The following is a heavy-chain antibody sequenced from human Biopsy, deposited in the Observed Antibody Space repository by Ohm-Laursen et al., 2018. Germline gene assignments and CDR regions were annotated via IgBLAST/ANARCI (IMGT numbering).Heavy chain of an antibody. V-gene: IGHV4-59*07. CDR2: IYYSGST. CDR3: VRATNSTGWPYYYFYGMDV. J-gene: IGHJ6*02. Sequence: PSDTLSLTCTVSGGSISSDYWSWIRQTPGKGLEWIGYIYYSGSTNYNPSLKSRVTISVDTSKNQFSLRLNSVTAADTAVYYCVRATNSTGWPYYYFYGMDVWGQGTTVTVSS. D-gene: IGHD2/OR15-2a*01. CDR1: GGSISSDY.